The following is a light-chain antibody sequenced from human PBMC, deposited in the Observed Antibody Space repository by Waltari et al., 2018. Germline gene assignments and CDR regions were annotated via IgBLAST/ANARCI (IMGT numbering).Light chain of an antibody. CDR2: QDN. Sequence: SYELTQPPSVSVSPGQTASVTCSGDKLGEKYTCWYKQKPGQSPGLVMYQDNKRPSGIPERFSGSNSGNTATLTISGTQGMDEADYYCQAWDSSSYVFVTGTNVTVL. CDR1: KLGEKY. CDR3: QAWDSSSYV. V-gene: IGLV3-1*01. J-gene: IGLJ1*01.